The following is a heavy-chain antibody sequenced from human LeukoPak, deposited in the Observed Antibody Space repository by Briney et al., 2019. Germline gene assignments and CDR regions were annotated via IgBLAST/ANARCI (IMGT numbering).Heavy chain of an antibody. Sequence: GGSLRPSCEASGFTVSTYRMNWVHQAPGKGLEWISHISGVDSAVYYADSVKGRFTISRDSAKNSLFLQMSSLRAEDTAMYYCARATTYNFFNYWGQGTLVTVSS. CDR3: ARATTYNFFNY. V-gene: IGHV3-48*01. CDR2: ISGVDSAV. CDR1: GFTVSTYR. J-gene: IGHJ4*02. D-gene: IGHD1-7*01.